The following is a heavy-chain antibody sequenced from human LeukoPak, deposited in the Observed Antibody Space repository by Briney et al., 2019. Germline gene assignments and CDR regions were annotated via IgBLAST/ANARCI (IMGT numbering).Heavy chain of an antibody. Sequence: QSGGSLRLSCAASGFTFSSYWMHWVRQAPGKGLVWVSRINSDGSSTSYADSVKGRFTISRDNAKNTLYLQMNSLRAEDTAVYYCARDPPEYYYDSSGLDYWGQGTLVTVSS. D-gene: IGHD3-22*01. CDR3: ARDPPEYYYDSSGLDY. CDR1: GFTFSSYW. J-gene: IGHJ4*02. CDR2: INSDGSST. V-gene: IGHV3-74*01.